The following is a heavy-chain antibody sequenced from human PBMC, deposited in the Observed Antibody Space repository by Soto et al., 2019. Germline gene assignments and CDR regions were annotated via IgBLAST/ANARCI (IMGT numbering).Heavy chain of an antibody. CDR3: ARGSRRCSSTSCYYYYYMDV. Sequence: PSETLSLTCAVYGGSFSGYYWSWIRQPPGKGLEWIGEINHSGSTNYNPSLKSRVTISVDTSKNQFSLKLSSVTAADTAVYYCARGSRRCSSTSCYYYYYMDVWGKGTTVTVSS. CDR1: GGSFSGYY. J-gene: IGHJ6*03. CDR2: INHSGST. D-gene: IGHD2-2*01. V-gene: IGHV4-34*01.